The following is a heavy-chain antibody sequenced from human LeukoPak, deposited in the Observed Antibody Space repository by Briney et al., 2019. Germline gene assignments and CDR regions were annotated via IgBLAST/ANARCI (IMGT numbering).Heavy chain of an antibody. Sequence: GGSLRLSCAASGFTFSTYSMNWVRQAPGKGLEWVSYISSTSYTIYYADSVKGRFTISRDNAKNSLFLQMKSLRDEDTAVYYCASSYNSWYCDYWGQGTLVTVSS. D-gene: IGHD6-6*01. CDR1: GFTFSTYS. CDR2: ISSTSYTI. J-gene: IGHJ4*02. CDR3: ASSYNSWYCDY. V-gene: IGHV3-48*02.